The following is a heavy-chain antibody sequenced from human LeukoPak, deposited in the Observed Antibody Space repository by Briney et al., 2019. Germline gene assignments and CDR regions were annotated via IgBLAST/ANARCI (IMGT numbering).Heavy chain of an antibody. Sequence: NPGGSLRLSCADSGFTFSRSSMNWGRQAPGKGLEWVSSISSSSSYIYYADSVKGRFTISRDNAKNSLYLQMNSLRAEDTAVYYCASSKELLRSNLFDPWGQGTLVTVSS. CDR3: ASSKELLRSNLFDP. V-gene: IGHV3-21*01. D-gene: IGHD1-26*01. CDR1: GFTFSRSS. J-gene: IGHJ5*02. CDR2: ISSSSSYI.